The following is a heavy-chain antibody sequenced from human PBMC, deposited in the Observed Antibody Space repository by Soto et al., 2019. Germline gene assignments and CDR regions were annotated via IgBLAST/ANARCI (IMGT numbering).Heavy chain of an antibody. CDR3: AKETQLRFLEWLSGDF. Sequence: GGSLRLSCAASGFTVSSNYMSWVRQAPGKGLEWVSVIYSGGSTYYADSVKGRFTISRDNSKNTLYLQMNNLRAEDTALYYCAKETQLRFLEWLSGDFWGLGTLVTVS. CDR2: IYSGGST. J-gene: IGHJ4*02. CDR1: GFTVSSNY. D-gene: IGHD3-3*01. V-gene: IGHV3-66*01.